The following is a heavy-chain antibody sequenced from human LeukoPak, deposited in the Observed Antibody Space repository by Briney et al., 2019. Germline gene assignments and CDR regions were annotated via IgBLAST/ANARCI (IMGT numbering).Heavy chain of an antibody. D-gene: IGHD3-3*01. CDR1: GYTFTGYY. Sequence: GASVKVSCKASGYTFTGYYMHWVRQAPGQGLEWVGRINPNSGGTNYAQKFQGRVTMTRDTSISTAYMELSRLRSDDTAVYYCARDPVFLECLLLFDYWGQGTLVTVSS. J-gene: IGHJ4*02. CDR3: ARDPVFLECLLLFDY. V-gene: IGHV1-2*06. CDR2: INPNSGGT.